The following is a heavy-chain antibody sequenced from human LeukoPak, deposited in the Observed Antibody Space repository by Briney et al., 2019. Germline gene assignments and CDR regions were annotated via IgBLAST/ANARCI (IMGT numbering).Heavy chain of an antibody. CDR2: IYYSGSA. D-gene: IGHD6-13*01. CDR1: GGSISSYY. J-gene: IGHJ5*02. V-gene: IGHV4-59*01. CDR3: ARQMISGIAAAGSNWFDP. Sequence: PSETLSLTCTVSGGSISSYYWSWIRQPPGKGLEWIGYIYYSGSANHNPSLKSRVTISRDTSKNQFSLKLTSVTTADTAVYYCARQMISGIAAAGSNWFDPWGQGTLVTVSS.